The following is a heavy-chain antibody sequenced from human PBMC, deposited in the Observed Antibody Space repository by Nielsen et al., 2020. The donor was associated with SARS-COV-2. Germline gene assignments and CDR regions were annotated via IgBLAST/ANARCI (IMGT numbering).Heavy chain of an antibody. V-gene: IGHV1-2*06. Sequence: ASVKVSCKASGYTFNKDFVHWVRQAPGQGLEWMGRISPNRGATNYAQTFQGRVIMTRDTSTATAYIELSRLTSDDTAVYYCATEVNQGGMDVWGQ. CDR1: GYTFNKDF. CDR3: ATEVNQGGMDV. J-gene: IGHJ6*02. CDR2: ISPNRGAT. D-gene: IGHD1-14*01.